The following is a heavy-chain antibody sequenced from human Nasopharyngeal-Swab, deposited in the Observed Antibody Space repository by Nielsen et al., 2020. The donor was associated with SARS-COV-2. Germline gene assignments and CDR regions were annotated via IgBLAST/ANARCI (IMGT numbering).Heavy chain of an antibody. V-gene: IGHV3-48*03. CDR3: ARDYCSSTSCYDY. J-gene: IGHJ4*02. D-gene: IGHD2-2*01. Sequence: WIRQPPGKGLEWASYISSSGSTRYYADSVKGRFTISRDNAKNSLYLQMNSLRAEDTAVYYCARDYCSSTSCYDYWGQGTLVTVSS. CDR2: ISSSGSTR.